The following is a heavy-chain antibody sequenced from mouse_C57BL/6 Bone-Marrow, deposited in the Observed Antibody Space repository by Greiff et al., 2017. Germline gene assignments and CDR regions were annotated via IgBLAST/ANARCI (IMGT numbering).Heavy chain of an antibody. CDR3: AVLYYGNYLYAMDY. J-gene: IGHJ4*01. CDR1: GFSLTSYG. Sequence: QVQLKESGPGLVQPSQSLSITCTVSGFSLTSYGVHWVRQSPGKGLEWLGVIWRGGSTDYNAAFMSRLSITKDNSKSQVFFKMNSLQADDTAIYYGAVLYYGNYLYAMDYWGQGTSVTVSS. D-gene: IGHD2-1*01. CDR2: IWRGGST. V-gene: IGHV2-5*01.